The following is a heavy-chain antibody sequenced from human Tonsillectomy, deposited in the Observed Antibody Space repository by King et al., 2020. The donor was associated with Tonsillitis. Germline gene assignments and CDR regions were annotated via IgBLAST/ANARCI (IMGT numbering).Heavy chain of an antibody. CDR1: GFTFSSYA. Sequence: VQLVESGGGVVQPGRSLRLSCAASGFTFSSYAMHWVRQAPGKGLEWVAVISYDGSNKYYADSVKGRFTISRDNSKNTLYLQMNSLRAEDTAVYYCARARAFVIWGQGTMVTVSS. CDR2: ISYDGSNK. J-gene: IGHJ3*02. V-gene: IGHV3-30*04. CDR3: ARARAFVI.